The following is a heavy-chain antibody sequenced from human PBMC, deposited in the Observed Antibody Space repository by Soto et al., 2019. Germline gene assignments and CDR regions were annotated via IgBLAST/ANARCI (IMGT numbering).Heavy chain of an antibody. CDR1: GYTFTSYG. D-gene: IGHD2-21*01. CDR3: ARDSTDPYCGGDCYSNDAFDI. V-gene: IGHV1-18*01. Sequence: ASVKVSCKASGYTFTSYGISWVRQAPGQGLEWMGWISAYNGNTNYAQKLQGRVTMTTDTSTSTAYMELRSLRSDDTAVYYCARDSTDPYCGGDCYSNDAFDIWGQGTIVTV. J-gene: IGHJ3*02. CDR2: ISAYNGNT.